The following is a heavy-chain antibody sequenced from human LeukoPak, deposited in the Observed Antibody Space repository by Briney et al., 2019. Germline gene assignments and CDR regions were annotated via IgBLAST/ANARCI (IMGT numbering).Heavy chain of an antibody. Sequence: SETLSLTCTVSGGSISSYYWSWIRQPPGKGLEWMGYIYYSSSTNYNPSLNSRVTISVDTSKNQFSLKLSSVTAADTAVYYCARAKPSGWFDYWGQGTLVTVSS. CDR1: GGSISSYY. CDR2: IYYSSST. D-gene: IGHD6-19*01. V-gene: IGHV4-59*01. J-gene: IGHJ4*02. CDR3: ARAKPSGWFDY.